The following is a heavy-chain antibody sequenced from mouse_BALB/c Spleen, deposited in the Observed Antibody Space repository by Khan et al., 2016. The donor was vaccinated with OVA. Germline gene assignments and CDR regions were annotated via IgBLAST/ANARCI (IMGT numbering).Heavy chain of an antibody. CDR1: GFTFSGFG. Sequence: EVELVESGGGLVQTGGSRKLSCVASGFTFSGFGMHWVRQAPEKGLEWVAYISSDSNTIYYADTVKGRFTISRDNPKNTLFLQMTSLRSEDTAMYYCARTGYYYVDYWGQGTTLTVSS. CDR2: ISSDSNTI. CDR3: ARTGYYYVDY. D-gene: IGHD2-3*01. J-gene: IGHJ2*01. V-gene: IGHV5-17*02.